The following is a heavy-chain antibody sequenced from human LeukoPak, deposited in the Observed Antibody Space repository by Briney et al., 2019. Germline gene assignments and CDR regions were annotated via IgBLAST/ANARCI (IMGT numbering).Heavy chain of an antibody. CDR3: ARGDCSGGSCYHDY. J-gene: IGHJ4*02. CDR1: GYTFTSYD. D-gene: IGHD2-15*01. V-gene: IGHV1-8*01. Sequence: GASVKVSCKASGYTFTSYDINWVRQATGQGLEWMGWMNPNSGNTGYAQKFQGRVTMTRNTSISTAYMELSSLRSEDTAVYYCARGDCSGGSCYHDYWGQGTLVTVSS. CDR2: MNPNSGNT.